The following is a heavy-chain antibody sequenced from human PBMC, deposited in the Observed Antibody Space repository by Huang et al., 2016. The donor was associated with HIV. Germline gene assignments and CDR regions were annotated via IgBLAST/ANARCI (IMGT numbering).Heavy chain of an antibody. CDR1: GFSLTSSGVA. V-gene: IGHV2-5*02. CDR3: VHRLRYGKWYVDY. D-gene: IGHD6-13*01. J-gene: IGHJ4*02. Sequence: QITLKESGPTLVKPTQTLTLTCTFSGFSLTSSGVAVGWIRQPPGKALEWLALIYWDKAERFSPALKTRLTITKDTPKNEVVLTMTNMDPVDTATYYCVHRLRYGKWYVDYWGQGVLVTVSS. CDR2: IYWDKAE.